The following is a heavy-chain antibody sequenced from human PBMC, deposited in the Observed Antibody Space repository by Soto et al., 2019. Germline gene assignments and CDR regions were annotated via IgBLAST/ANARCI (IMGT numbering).Heavy chain of an antibody. D-gene: IGHD4-17*01. Sequence: XGSLRLSCAASGFTFSDYYIDWVRQAPGKGLEWVGRTRNKLSIYTTEYAASVKGRFTFSRDDSKNSLYLQMNSLKTEDTAVYYCARELTTVLTGDAFDIWGQGTMVTVSS. CDR1: GFTFSDYY. J-gene: IGHJ3*02. CDR2: TRNKLSIYTT. V-gene: IGHV3-72*01. CDR3: ARELTTVLTGDAFDI.